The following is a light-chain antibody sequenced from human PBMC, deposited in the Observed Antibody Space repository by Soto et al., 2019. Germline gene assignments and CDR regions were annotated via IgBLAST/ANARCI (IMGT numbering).Light chain of an antibody. CDR3: QQFNSYPIT. J-gene: IGKJ5*01. CDR1: QGISSN. V-gene: IGKV1-9*01. CDR2: AAS. Sequence: DIQLTQSPSFLSASVGDIVTITCRASQGISSNLAWYQQNPGKPPKPLIYAASTLQSGVPSRFSGSGSGTEFTLTISSLQPEDFATYYCQQFNSYPITFGQGTRLEI.